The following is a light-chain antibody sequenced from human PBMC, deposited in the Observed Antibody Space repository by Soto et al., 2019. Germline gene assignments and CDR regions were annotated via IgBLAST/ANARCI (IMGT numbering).Light chain of an antibody. V-gene: IGKV1-5*03. Sequence: DIQMTQSPSTLSGSVGDRVTITCRASQTISSWLAWYQQKPGKAPKLLIYKASTLKSGVPSRFSGSGSGTGFTLTISSLQPDDFATYYCQHYNSYSEAFGQGPKVDIK. CDR1: QTISSW. J-gene: IGKJ1*01. CDR3: QHYNSYSEA. CDR2: KAS.